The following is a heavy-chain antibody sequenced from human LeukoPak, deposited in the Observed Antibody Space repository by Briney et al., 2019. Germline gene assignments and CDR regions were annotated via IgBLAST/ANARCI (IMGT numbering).Heavy chain of an antibody. CDR2: IRSKAYGGTT. CDR3: TRDWRGYGDYAVDAFDI. D-gene: IGHD4-17*01. J-gene: IGHJ3*02. V-gene: IGHV3-49*03. Sequence: GGSLRLSCTASGFTFGDYAMSWFRQAPGKGLEWVGFIRSKAYGGTTEYAASVKGRFTIPRDDSKSIAYLQMNSLKTEDTAVYYCTRDWRGYGDYAVDAFDIWGQGTMVTVSS. CDR1: GFTFGDYA.